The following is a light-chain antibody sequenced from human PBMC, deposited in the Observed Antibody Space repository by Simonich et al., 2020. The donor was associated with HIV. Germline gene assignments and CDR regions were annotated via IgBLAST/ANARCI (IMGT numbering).Light chain of an antibody. Sequence: QSALTQPRSVSGSPGQSVTISCTGTSSDVGGYNYVSWYQQHPAKAPKLMIYDVSKRPSGVPDRFSGSKSGNTASLTISGLQAEDEADYYCSSYTSSSTLVFGGGTKLTVL. V-gene: IGLV2-11*01. CDR2: DVS. CDR3: SSYTSSSTLV. J-gene: IGLJ3*02. CDR1: SSDVGGYNY.